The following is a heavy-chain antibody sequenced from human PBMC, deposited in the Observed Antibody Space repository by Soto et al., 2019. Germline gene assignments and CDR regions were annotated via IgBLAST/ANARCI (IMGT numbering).Heavy chain of an antibody. CDR2: IYWDDDT. D-gene: IGHD4-17*01. CDR1: GFSLSTSGVG. J-gene: IGHJ4*02. V-gene: IGHV2-5*02. Sequence: QITLKESSPTLVKPTQTLTLTCTFSGFSLSTSGVGVGWIRQPPGKALEWLALIYWDDDTRYSPSLKSRLTITKDTSKNQVVLTMTNMDPVDTATYYCAATVTTSFFDYWGQGTLVTVSS. CDR3: AATVTTSFFDY.